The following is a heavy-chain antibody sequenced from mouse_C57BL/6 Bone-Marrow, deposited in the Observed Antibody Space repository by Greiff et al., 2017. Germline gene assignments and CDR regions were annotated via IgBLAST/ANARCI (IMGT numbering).Heavy chain of an antibody. D-gene: IGHD3-2*02. CDR2: IDPENGDT. Sequence: VQLKQSGAELVRPGASVKLSCTASGFNIKDDYMHWVKQRPEQGLEWIGWIDPENGDTEYASKFQGKATITADTSSNTAYLQLSSLTSEDSAVYYCARDSSGYGFAYWGQGTLVTVSA. J-gene: IGHJ3*01. CDR1: GFNIKDDY. V-gene: IGHV14-4*01. CDR3: ARDSSGYGFAY.